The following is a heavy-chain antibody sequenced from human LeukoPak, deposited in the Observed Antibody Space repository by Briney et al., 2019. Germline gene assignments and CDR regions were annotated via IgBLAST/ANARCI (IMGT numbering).Heavy chain of an antibody. CDR3: ARSRGDIRPDALDV. V-gene: IGHV3-21*01. J-gene: IGHJ3*01. CDR1: GFTFSSYG. CDR2: NTARSTSI. Sequence: PGGSLRLSCAASGFTFSSYGMHWVRQAPGKGLEWVSSNTARSTSIYYADSVKGRFTISRDNAKSSLYLQMNSLRAEDTAVYYCARSRGDIRPDALDVWGQGTMVTVSS. D-gene: IGHD4-17*01.